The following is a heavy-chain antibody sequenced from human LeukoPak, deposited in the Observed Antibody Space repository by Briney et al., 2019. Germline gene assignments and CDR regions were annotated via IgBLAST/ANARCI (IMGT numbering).Heavy chain of an antibody. CDR3: AKWGDYRVLTGYYVSDY. CDR2: LTGSALNT. V-gene: IGHV3-23*01. D-gene: IGHD3-9*01. Sequence: GGSLSPSGAAARFTISTSAMSCLIQAAGPGLDCPPALTGSALNTSYADCVKGRFTSSRDNCKNAVFLEMNSPRAEDTAVYYCAKWGDYRVLTGYYVSDYWGQGTLVTVSS. J-gene: IGHJ4*02. CDR1: RFTISTSA.